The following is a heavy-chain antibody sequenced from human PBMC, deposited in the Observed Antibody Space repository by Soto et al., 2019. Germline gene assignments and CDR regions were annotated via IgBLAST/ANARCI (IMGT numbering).Heavy chain of an antibody. J-gene: IGHJ4*02. D-gene: IGHD2-2*01. Sequence: QVQLQESGPGLVKPSETLSLTCTVSGASISSYYWNWIRQSPGKGLEWIGYMHDSGSTSYNPSLKRRVTISVDTSRNQFSLKLTSVTAADTTVYYCPAPPRYWGQGILVTVSS. CDR3: PAPPRY. CDR1: GASISSYY. CDR2: MHDSGST. V-gene: IGHV4-59*01.